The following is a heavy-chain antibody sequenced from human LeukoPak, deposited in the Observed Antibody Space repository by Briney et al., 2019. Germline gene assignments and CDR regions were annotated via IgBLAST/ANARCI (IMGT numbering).Heavy chain of an antibody. CDR3: TTRRQDGW. J-gene: IGHJ4*02. V-gene: IGHV3-15*01. Sequence: GGSLRLSCVGSGFTFSDAWMSWVRQAPGKGLERVGRIKSKSDGGTIDYAAPVKGRFTISRDDSRNTLYLQMNSLKTEDTAVYYCTTRRQDGWWGQGTLVTVS. D-gene: IGHD2-15*01. CDR2: IKSKSDGGTI. CDR1: GFTFSDAW.